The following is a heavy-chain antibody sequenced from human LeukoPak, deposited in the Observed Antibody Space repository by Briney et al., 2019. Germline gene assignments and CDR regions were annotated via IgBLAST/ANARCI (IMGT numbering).Heavy chain of an antibody. CDR1: GFTFSSYG. CDR3: AKDIYGGKRGFDP. J-gene: IGHJ5*02. CDR2: IRYDGSNK. Sequence: GGSLRLSCAASGFTFSSYGIHWIRQAPGKGLEWVAFIRYDGSNKYYADSVKGRFTISRDNSKNTLYLQMNSLRAEDTAVYYCAKDIYGGKRGFDPWGQGTLVTVSS. D-gene: IGHD4-23*01. V-gene: IGHV3-30*02.